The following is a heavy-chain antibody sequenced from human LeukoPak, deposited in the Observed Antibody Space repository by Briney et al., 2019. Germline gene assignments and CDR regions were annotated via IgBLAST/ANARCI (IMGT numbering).Heavy chain of an antibody. D-gene: IGHD3-10*01. Sequence: GGSLRLSCAASGFTFKDHWIHWVGQLPGRGVEWLARIIGDGSEIIYADSVKGRFTISRDNAKNIVYFQMNSLRVEDTATYFCARGHVYGSDRHWDHWGQGTLATVS. J-gene: IGHJ4*02. CDR1: GFTFKDHW. V-gene: IGHV3-74*01. CDR3: ARGHVYGSDRHWDH. CDR2: IIGDGSEI.